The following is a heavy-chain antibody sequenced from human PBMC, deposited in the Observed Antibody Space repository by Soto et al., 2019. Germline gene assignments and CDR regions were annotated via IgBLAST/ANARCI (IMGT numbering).Heavy chain of an antibody. Sequence: QVQLQESGPGLVKPSQTLSLTCTVSGGSISSGGYYWSWIRQHPGKGLEWIGYIYYSGSTYYNPSLKGRVTISVDTSKNQFSLKLSSVTAADTAVYYCGADSSGYDAFDIWGQGTMVTVSS. J-gene: IGHJ3*02. CDR1: GGSISSGGYY. D-gene: IGHD3-22*01. CDR2: IYYSGST. CDR3: GADSSGYDAFDI. V-gene: IGHV4-31*03.